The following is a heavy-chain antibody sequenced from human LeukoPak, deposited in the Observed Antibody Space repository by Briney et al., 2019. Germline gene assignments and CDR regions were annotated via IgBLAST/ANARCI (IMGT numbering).Heavy chain of an antibody. V-gene: IGHV3-7*03. J-gene: IGHJ4*02. CDR2: IKQDGSQK. D-gene: IGHD3-3*01. Sequence: GGSLRLSCAASGFTFSSYWMSWVRQAPGKGLEWVANIKQDGSQKYYVDSVKGRFSISRDNAKNSLYLQMNSLRAEDTGVFYCARDQYDSWSRRGNFDSWGQGTLVIVSS. CDR3: ARDQYDSWSRRGNFDS. CDR1: GFTFSSYW.